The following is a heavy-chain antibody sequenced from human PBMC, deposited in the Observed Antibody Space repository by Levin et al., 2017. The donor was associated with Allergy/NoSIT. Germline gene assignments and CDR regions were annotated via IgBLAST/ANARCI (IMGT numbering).Heavy chain of an antibody. CDR2: ISYDGSNK. D-gene: IGHD6-13*01. CDR3: ARDGGTAAAGTYYYYYYYMDV. J-gene: IGHJ6*03. CDR1: GFTFSSYA. Sequence: GGSLRLSCAASGFTFSSYAMHWVRQAPGKGLEWVAVISYDGSNKYYADSVKGRFTISRDNSKNTLYLQMNSLRAEDTAVYYCARDGGTAAAGTYYYYYYYMDVWGKGTTVTVSS. V-gene: IGHV3-30-3*01.